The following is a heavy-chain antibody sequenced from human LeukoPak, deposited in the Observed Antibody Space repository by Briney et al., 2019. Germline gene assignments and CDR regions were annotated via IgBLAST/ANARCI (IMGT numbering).Heavy chain of an antibody. V-gene: IGHV3-7*01. CDR2: IKQDGSEK. J-gene: IGHJ6*03. D-gene: IGHD3-10*01. Sequence: PGGSLRLSCAASGFTFSSYWMSWVRQAPGKGLEWVANIKQDGSEKYYVDSVKGRFTISRDNAKNSLYLQMNSLRAEDTAVYYCARDRALVSMVRGVMGYFYYYMDVWGKGTTVTISS. CDR3: ARDRALVSMVRGVMGYFYYYMDV. CDR1: GFTFSSYW.